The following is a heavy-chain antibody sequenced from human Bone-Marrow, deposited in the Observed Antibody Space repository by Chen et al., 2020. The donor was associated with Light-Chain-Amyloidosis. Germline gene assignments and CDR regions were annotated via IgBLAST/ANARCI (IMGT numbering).Heavy chain of an antibody. D-gene: IGHD5-12*01. CDR1: GYTFPNYW. Sequence: EVQLEQSGPEVKKPGESLKISCKGSGYTFPNYWIGWVRQMPGKGLEWMGVIYPDDPAARYSPSFEGQVTISADKSITTAYLQWRSLKASDTAMYYCARRRDGYNFDYWGQGTLVTVSS. V-gene: IGHV5-51*01. J-gene: IGHJ4*02. CDR3: ARRRDGYNFDY. CDR2: IYPDDPAA.